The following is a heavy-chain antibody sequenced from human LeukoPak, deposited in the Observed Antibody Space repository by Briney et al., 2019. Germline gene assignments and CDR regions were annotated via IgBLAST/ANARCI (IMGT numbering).Heavy chain of an antibody. CDR3: ASVGARRGYTYGQYYFDY. CDR2: ISSSSSYT. V-gene: IGHV3-11*03. D-gene: IGHD5-18*01. J-gene: IGHJ4*02. Sequence: PGGSLRLSCAASGFTFSDYYMSWIRQAPGKGLEWVSYISSSSSYTNYADSVKGRFTISRDNAKISLYLQMNSLRAEDMALYYCASVGARRGYTYGQYYFDYWGQGTLVTVSS. CDR1: GFTFSDYY.